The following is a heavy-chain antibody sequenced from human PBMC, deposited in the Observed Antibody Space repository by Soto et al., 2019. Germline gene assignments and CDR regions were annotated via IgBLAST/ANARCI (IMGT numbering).Heavy chain of an antibody. D-gene: IGHD2-21*01. CDR1: GFTFNTYD. J-gene: IGHJ5*02. V-gene: IGHV3-21*01. Sequence: EVQLVESGGGLVKPGGSLRLSCAASGFTFNTYDMNWVRQAPGKGLEWVSSLTTSSAYLYYADSLKGRITIPKDNPKNSLFLQMNSLRAEDTAVYYCVMSGTARLLRHSWFDTWGQGTLVTASS. CDR2: LTTSSAYL. CDR3: VMSGTARLLRHSWFDT.